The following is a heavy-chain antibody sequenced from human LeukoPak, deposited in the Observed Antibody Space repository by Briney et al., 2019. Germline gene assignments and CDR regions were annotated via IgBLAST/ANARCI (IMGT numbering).Heavy chain of an antibody. CDR1: GYTLSEVS. V-gene: IGHV1-24*01. CDR3: AASSLRFSPDFDY. J-gene: IGHJ4*02. D-gene: IGHD4-17*01. CDR2: FNPEDGET. Sequence: ASVKVSCEVSGYTLSEVSIQWGRQPPAKRREGLGSFNPEDGETYCAQTFQGRLILTEDTSTDTAYMELRPLRSEATAVFYCAASSLRFSPDFDYWGRGTLATVSS.